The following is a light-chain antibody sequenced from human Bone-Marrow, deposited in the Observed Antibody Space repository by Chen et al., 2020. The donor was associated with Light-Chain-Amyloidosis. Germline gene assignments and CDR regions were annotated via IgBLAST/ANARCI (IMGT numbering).Light chain of an antibody. CDR2: RHN. J-gene: IGLJ1*01. Sequence: QSVLTQPPSASGTPGQRVTISFSGASSNIGINYVYWYKNFPVAAPNLLIHRHNQRPSGLPDRFPASKSGTSAFLAISGLRSEDEADYYFVAGDGSLSGYVFGTGTKVIVL. CDR1: SSNIGINY. V-gene: IGLV1-47*01. CDR3: VAGDGSLSGYV.